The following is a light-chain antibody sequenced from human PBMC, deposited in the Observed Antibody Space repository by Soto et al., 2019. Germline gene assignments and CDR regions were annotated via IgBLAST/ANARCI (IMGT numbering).Light chain of an antibody. J-gene: IGKJ4*01. CDR1: QDINSY. CDR2: AAS. CDR3: QHYNIYPLT. Sequence: DVQMTQSPSSLSAAVGDRVTITCRASQDINSYLACYQQKPGKAPKSLIYAASSLQTGVPSRFSGSESGTDFTLTISNLQPEDSATYYCQHYNIYPLTFGGGTKVEIK. V-gene: IGKV1D-16*01.